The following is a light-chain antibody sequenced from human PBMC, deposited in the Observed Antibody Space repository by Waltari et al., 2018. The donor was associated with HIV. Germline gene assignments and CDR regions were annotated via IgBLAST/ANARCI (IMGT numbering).Light chain of an antibody. CDR3: QVWDSDTGV. CDR1: NLASKD. V-gene: IGLV3-9*01. CDR2: DNN. J-gene: IGLJ1*01. Sequence: SYELTQTPSVSVSLGQTATVACGGDNLASKDVHWYQQKPGRPPVLVIYDNNKRPSGIPGRFSGFNSGSTATLTISGAQGDDEADYYCQVWDSDTGVFGSGTKVTVL.